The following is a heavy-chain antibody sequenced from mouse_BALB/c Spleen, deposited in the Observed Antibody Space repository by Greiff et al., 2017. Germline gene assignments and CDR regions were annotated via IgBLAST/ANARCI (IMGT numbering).Heavy chain of an antibody. CDR2: ISSGSSTI. V-gene: IGHV5-17*02. D-gene: IGHD2-3*01. CDR1: GFTFSSFG. Sequence: EVNLVESGGGLVQPGGSRKLSCAASGFTFSSFGMHWVRQAPEKGLEWVAYISSGSSTIYYADTVKGRFTISRDNPKNTLFLQMTSLRSEDTAMYYCARSGWGAMDYWGQGTSVTVSS. CDR3: ARSGWGAMDY. J-gene: IGHJ4*01.